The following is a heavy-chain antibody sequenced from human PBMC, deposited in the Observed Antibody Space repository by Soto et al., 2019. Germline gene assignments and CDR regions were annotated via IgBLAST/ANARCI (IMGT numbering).Heavy chain of an antibody. J-gene: IGHJ4*02. CDR1: GFTFSSYA. CDR2: ISGSGGST. CDR3: AKPYSSSWYFGY. D-gene: IGHD6-13*01. Sequence: EVQLLESGGGLVQPGGSLRLSCAASGFTFSSYAMSWVRQAPGRGLEWVAAISGSGGSTYYADSVKGRFTISRDNPKNTLYLQMNSLRAEDTAVYYCAKPYSSSWYFGYWGQGTLVTVAS. V-gene: IGHV3-23*01.